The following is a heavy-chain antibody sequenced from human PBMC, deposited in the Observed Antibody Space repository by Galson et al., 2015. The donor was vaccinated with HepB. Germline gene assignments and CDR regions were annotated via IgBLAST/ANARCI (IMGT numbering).Heavy chain of an antibody. J-gene: IGHJ3*02. Sequence: QSGAEMKKPGESLKISYKASGYTFTNYGIGWVRQAPGQGLEWMGWISPFNANTNYAQTLHGRVTMTTDTSTRTAYMELRSLRVDDTAMYYCARDFTDNYYGNSFDTWGQGTMVTVSS. CDR1: GYTFTNYG. D-gene: IGHD3-3*01. CDR3: ARDFTDNYYGNSFDT. V-gene: IGHV1-18*01. CDR2: ISPFNANT.